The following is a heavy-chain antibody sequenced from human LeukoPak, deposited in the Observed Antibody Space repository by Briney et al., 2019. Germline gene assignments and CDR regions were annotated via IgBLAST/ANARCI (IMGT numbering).Heavy chain of an antibody. V-gene: IGHV4-59*01. D-gene: IGHD5-18*01. J-gene: IGHJ4*02. CDR3: ARGQKYRNGYTVTELGSGYFDY. CDR2: IHNSGST. CDR1: GGSISSYY. Sequence: SETLSLTCTVSGGSISSYYWSWIRQPPGQGLEWIGYIHNSGSTKYNPSLKSRVTISVDTSKKQFSLKLSSVTAEDTAVYYCARGQKYRNGYTVTELGSGYFDYWGQGTLVTVSS.